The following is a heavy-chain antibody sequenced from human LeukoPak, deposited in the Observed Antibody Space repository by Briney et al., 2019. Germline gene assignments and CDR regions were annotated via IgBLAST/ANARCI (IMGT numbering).Heavy chain of an antibody. CDR2: INTNTGNP. D-gene: IGHD3-10*01. J-gene: IGHJ5*02. Sequence: ASVKVSCKASGYTFSSYPMNWVRQPPGQGLEWMGWINTNTGNPTYAQGFTGRFVFSLDTSVSTAYLQISSLKAEDTAVYYCARDLEPYYYGSGSYPWFDPWGQGTLVPVSS. V-gene: IGHV7-4-1*02. CDR3: ARDLEPYYYGSGSYPWFDP. CDR1: GYTFSSYP.